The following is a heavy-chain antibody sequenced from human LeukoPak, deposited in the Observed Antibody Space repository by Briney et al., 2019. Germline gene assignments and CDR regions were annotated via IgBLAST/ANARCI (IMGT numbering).Heavy chain of an antibody. Sequence: PGGSLRLSCAASGFTFSNYWMSWVRQAPGKRLEWVANIKQDGSEKYYVDSVKGRFTISRDNAKNSLYLQMNSLRAEDTAVYYCARDTYYGSGSYGFYYYMDVWGKGTTVTVSS. CDR1: GFTFSNYW. CDR3: ARDTYYGSGSYGFYYYMDV. D-gene: IGHD3-10*01. J-gene: IGHJ6*03. V-gene: IGHV3-7*01. CDR2: IKQDGSEK.